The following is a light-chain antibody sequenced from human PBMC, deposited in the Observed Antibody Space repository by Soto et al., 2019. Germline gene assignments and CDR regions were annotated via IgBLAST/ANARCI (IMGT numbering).Light chain of an antibody. CDR1: QTVRNNY. Sequence: EFVLTQSPGTLSLSPGERATLAGRASQTVRNNYLAWYQQKPGQAPRLLIYAASTRAAGIPDRFSGSGSGTDFTLTLSRLEPEDFAVYFCQQYGDSPITFGQGTKVDIK. J-gene: IGKJ1*01. CDR3: QQYGDSPIT. CDR2: AAS. V-gene: IGKV3-20*01.